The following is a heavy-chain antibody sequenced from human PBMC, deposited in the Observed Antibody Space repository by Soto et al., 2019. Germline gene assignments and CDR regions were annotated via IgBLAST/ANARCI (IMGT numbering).Heavy chain of an antibody. CDR2: MNPNSGNT. V-gene: IGHV1-8*01. Sequence: ASVKVSCKASGYTFTSYDINWVRQATGRGLEWMGWMNPNSGNTGYAQKFQGRVTMTRNTSISTAYMELSSLRSEDTAVYYCARGMFRKYCSSTICYSFDPWGQGTLVTVSS. D-gene: IGHD2-2*01. CDR1: GYTFTSYD. CDR3: ARGMFRKYCSSTICYSFDP. J-gene: IGHJ5*02.